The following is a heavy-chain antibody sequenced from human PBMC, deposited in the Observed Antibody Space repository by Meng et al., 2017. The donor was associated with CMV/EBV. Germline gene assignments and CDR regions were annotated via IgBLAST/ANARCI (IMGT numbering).Heavy chain of an antibody. V-gene: IGHV3-33*01. D-gene: IGHD7-27*01. J-gene: IGHJ4*02. CDR3: AREISGSALDY. Sequence: CAASGFPFGRYGMHWVRQAPGKGLEWVAVIWYDGSNKYYADSVKGRFTISRDNSKNTVYLQMNSLRAEDTAVYYCAREISGSALDYWGQGTLVTVSS. CDR2: IWYDGSNK. CDR1: GFPFGRYG.